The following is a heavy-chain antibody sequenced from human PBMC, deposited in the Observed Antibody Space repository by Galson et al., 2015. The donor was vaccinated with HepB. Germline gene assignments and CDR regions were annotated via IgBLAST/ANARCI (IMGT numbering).Heavy chain of an antibody. CDR3: ASTHDPLPAALAY. D-gene: IGHD2-2*01. V-gene: IGHV3-74*01. CDR1: GFSISTSW. Sequence: SLRLSCAASGFSISTSWMHWVRQAPGKGLVWVSRIIRHGSGADYADFVEGRFTISRDNAKNTVYLQMNSLRAEDTGVYFCASTHDPLPAALAYWGQGSLVTVSS. J-gene: IGHJ4*02. CDR2: IIRHGSGA.